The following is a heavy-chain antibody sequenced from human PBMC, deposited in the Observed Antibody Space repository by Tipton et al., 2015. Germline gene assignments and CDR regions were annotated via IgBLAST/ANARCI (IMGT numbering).Heavy chain of an antibody. CDR1: GDSVSSGSYY. V-gene: IGHV4-61*01. D-gene: IGHD5-24*01. J-gene: IGHJ6*02. CDR3: ARDLEHGMDV. Sequence: GLVKPSETLSLICAVSGDSVSSGSYYWSWIRQPPGKGLEWIGYISYTETSHYNPSLKSRVTISVDTSKNQFSLKLSSVTAADTAVYYCARDLEHGMDVWGQGTTVTVSS. CDR2: ISYTETS.